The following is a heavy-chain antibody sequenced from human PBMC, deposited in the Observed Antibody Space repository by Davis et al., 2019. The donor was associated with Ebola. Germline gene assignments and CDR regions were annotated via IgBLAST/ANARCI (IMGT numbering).Heavy chain of an antibody. D-gene: IGHD1-14*01. J-gene: IGHJ4*02. CDR2: ISYDGSNK. CDR3: ARDVAGRAGY. Sequence: PGGSLRLSCAASGFTFSSYALHWVRQAPGKGLEWVAVISYDGSNKYYADSVKGRFTISRDNAKSTLYLQMNSLRADDTAVYYCARDVAGRAGYWGQGTLVTVSS. CDR1: GFTFSSYA. V-gene: IGHV3-30-3*01.